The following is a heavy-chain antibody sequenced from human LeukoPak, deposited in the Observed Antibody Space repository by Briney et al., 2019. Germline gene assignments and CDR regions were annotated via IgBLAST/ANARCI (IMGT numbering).Heavy chain of an antibody. CDR3: ARERLGFRVDV. CDR2: INTSGNT. Sequence: SETLSLTCTVSGDSISNYYWTWIRQSAGKGLQWIGRINTSGNTNYNPYLKSRVTMSLDTSKNQFSLNLSSVTAADAAVYYCARERLGFRVDVWGKGTTVTVSS. CDR1: GDSISNYY. V-gene: IGHV4-4*07. J-gene: IGHJ6*04. D-gene: IGHD3-10*01.